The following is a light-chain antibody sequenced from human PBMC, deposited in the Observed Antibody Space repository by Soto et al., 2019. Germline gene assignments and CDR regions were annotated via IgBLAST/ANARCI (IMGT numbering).Light chain of an antibody. CDR1: SSNIGAGYD. CDR3: QSFDSSLTGYV. V-gene: IGLV1-40*01. CDR2: GNT. Sequence: QSVLTQPPSLSGAPGQRVTISCTGSSSNIGAGYDVHWYRKLPGTAPQLLIYGNTNRPSGVPDRFSGSKSGPAASLAITGLQVDDEAEYYCQSFDSSLTGYVFGSGTKVTVL. J-gene: IGLJ1*01.